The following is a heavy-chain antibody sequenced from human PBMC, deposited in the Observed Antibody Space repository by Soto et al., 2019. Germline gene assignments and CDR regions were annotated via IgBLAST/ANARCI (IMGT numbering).Heavy chain of an antibody. CDR3: ARDPNYDFWSGYRNKEGTYGMDV. CDR2: ISSGGSTI. CDR1: GFMVSGFE. D-gene: IGHD3-3*01. V-gene: IGHV3-48*03. Sequence: PGGSLRLSCVASGFMVSGFEMNWVRQAPGKGLEWISYISSGGSTIYYADSVKGRFTISRDNPKSSLFLQMNSLRAEDTAVYHCARDPNYDFWSGYRNKEGTYGMDVWGQGTTVTVSS. J-gene: IGHJ6*02.